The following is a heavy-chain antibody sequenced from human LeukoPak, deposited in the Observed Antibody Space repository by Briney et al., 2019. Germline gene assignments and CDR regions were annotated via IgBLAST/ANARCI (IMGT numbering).Heavy chain of an antibody. CDR2: ISYDGSNK. D-gene: IGHD5-18*01. CDR3: ARGTLDTGDY. J-gene: IGHJ4*02. V-gene: IGHV3-30*01. CDR1: GFTFSSYA. Sequence: PGRSLRLSCAASGFTFSSYAMHWVRQAPGKGLEWVAVISYDGSNKYYADSVKGRFTIPRDNSKNTLYLQMNSLRAEDTAVYYCARGTLDTGDYWGQGTLVTVSS.